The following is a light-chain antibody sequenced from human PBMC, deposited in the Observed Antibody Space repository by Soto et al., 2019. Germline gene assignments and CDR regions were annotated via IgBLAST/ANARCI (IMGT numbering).Light chain of an antibody. Sequence: QSVLTQPASVSGSPGQSITISCTGTSSDVGNYKYVSWYQQLPGTAPKLLIYDSNKRPSGIPDRFSGSKSGTSATLGITGLQTGDEADYYCGVWDSSLTTYVFGTGTKVTVL. CDR1: SSDVGNYKY. CDR2: DSN. J-gene: IGLJ1*01. CDR3: GVWDSSLTTYV. V-gene: IGLV1-51*01.